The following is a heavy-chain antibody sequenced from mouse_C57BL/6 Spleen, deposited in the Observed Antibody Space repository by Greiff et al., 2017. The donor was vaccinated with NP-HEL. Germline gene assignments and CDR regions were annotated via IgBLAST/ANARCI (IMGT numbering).Heavy chain of an antibody. CDR1: GYTFTSYD. CDR3: ARGKCITTVVAPYYFDY. CDR2: IYPRDGST. D-gene: IGHD1-1*01. Sequence: QVQLQQSGPELVKPGASVKLSCKASGYTFTSYDINWVKQRPGQGLEWIGWIYPRDGSTKYNDKLKGKATLTVDTSSSTAYMELHSLSSADAAVYFCARGKCITTVVAPYYFDYWGQGTTLTVSS. V-gene: IGHV1-85*01. J-gene: IGHJ2*01.